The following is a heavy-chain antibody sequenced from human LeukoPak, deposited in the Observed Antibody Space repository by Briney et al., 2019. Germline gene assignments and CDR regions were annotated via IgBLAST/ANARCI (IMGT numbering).Heavy chain of an antibody. Sequence: GSSVKVSCKASGGTFSSYAISWVRQAPGQGLEWMGGIIPIFGTANYAQKFQGRVTITTDEATGTAYLEVTGLRSDDTAIYYCARPRPYSSSFDYWGQGTLVTVSS. J-gene: IGHJ4*02. CDR2: IIPIFGTA. CDR1: GGTFSSYA. D-gene: IGHD6-6*01. CDR3: ARPRPYSSSFDY. V-gene: IGHV1-69*05.